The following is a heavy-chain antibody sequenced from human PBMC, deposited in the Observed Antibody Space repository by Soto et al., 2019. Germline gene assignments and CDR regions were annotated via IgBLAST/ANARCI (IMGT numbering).Heavy chain of an antibody. D-gene: IGHD1-26*01. V-gene: IGHV3-9*01. CDR1: GFKFDDYA. CDR2: ISWNGKEI. J-gene: IGHJ3*01. Sequence: EVQLVESGGGLEQPGRSLRLSCAGSGFKFDDYALHWVRQVPRKGLEWVSGISWNGKEIGYADSVKGRFIVSRDNTKNSVYLQLNSLTVEDTALYFCVKDSSWEPRILDFWGQGTRVTVSS. CDR3: VKDSSWEPRILDF.